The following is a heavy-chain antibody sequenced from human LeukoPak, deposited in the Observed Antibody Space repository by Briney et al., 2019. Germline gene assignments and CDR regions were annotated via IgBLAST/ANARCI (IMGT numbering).Heavy chain of an antibody. CDR2: ISYDGSNK. J-gene: IGHJ6*02. CDR1: GFTFSSYA. V-gene: IGHV3-30-3*01. D-gene: IGHD1-26*01. Sequence: GGSLRLSCAASGFTFSSYAMHWVRQAPGKGLEWVAVISYDGSNKHYADSVKGRFTISRDNSKNTLYLQMNSLRAEDTAVYYCAREWDFEAWGQGTTVTVS. CDR3: AREWDFEA.